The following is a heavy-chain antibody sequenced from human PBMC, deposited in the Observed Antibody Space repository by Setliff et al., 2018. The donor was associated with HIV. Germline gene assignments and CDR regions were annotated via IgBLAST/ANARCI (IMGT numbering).Heavy chain of an antibody. J-gene: IGHJ6*02. CDR3: ARDRNSSSWYWSFRYYGMDV. CDR2: IIPILGIA. D-gene: IGHD6-13*01. V-gene: IGHV1-69*10. Sequence: SVKVSCKASGGTFSSYAISWVRQAPGQGLEWMGGIIPILGIANYAQKFQGRVTVTADKSTSTAYMELSSLRSEDTAVYYCARDRNSSSWYWSFRYYGMDVWGQGTTVTVSS. CDR1: GGTFSSYA.